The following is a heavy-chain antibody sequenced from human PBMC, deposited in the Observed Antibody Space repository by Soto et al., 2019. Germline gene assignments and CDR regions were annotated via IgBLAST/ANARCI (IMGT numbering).Heavy chain of an antibody. CDR1: GFTVDDYA. J-gene: IGHJ4*02. Sequence: EVQLVESGGGLVKPGRSLRLSCAASGFTVDDYAMHWVRQAPGKSLEWVSGISWNSETIDYADSVKGRFTISRDNANRSLFLKMNSLRPDDTALYYCAKDMKWGGMTTIHYFDSWGQGTLVTVSS. CDR3: AKDMKWGGMTTIHYFDS. D-gene: IGHD4-17*01. CDR2: ISWNSETI. V-gene: IGHV3-9*01.